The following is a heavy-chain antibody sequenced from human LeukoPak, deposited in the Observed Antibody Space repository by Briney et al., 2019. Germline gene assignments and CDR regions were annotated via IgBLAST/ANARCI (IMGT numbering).Heavy chain of an antibody. D-gene: IGHD3-22*01. CDR2: IYYSGST. J-gene: IGHJ4*02. Sequence: ASETLSLTCTVSGGSISSSSYYWGWIRQPPGKGLEWIGSIYYSGSTYYNPSLKSRVAISVAPSKNQFSLKLSSVTAADTAVYYCARTSRATYYYDSSYVDSWGQGTLVTVSS. CDR3: ARTSRATYYYDSSYVDS. V-gene: IGHV4-39*01. CDR1: GGSISSSSYY.